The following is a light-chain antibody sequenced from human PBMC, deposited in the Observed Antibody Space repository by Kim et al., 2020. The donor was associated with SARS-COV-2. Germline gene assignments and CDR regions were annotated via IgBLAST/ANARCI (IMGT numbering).Light chain of an antibody. Sequence: IVMTQTPLSLSVIPGQTASISCKSSEGLVETDGKTHLYWYLQRPGQSPQLLIYEVSSRFSGVSDRFSGSGSGTDFTLKISRVEVEDVATYYCMQGRHLPWTFGQGTKVDIK. CDR1: EGLVETDGKTH. J-gene: IGKJ1*01. CDR3: MQGRHLPWT. V-gene: IGKV2-29*02. CDR2: EVS.